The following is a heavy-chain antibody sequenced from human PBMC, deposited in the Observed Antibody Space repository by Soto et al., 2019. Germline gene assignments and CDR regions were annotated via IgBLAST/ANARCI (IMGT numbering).Heavy chain of an antibody. V-gene: IGHV3-23*01. Sequence: EVQLLESGGGLVQPGGSLRLSCAASGFTFSSYAMSWVRQAPGKGLEWVSAISGSGGSTYYADSVKGRFTISRDNSKNTLYLQMNGLRAEDTAVYYCAKAIAVAGGIYYYYGMDVWGQGTTVTVSS. D-gene: IGHD6-19*01. CDR1: GFTFSSYA. J-gene: IGHJ6*02. CDR2: ISGSGGST. CDR3: AKAIAVAGGIYYYYGMDV.